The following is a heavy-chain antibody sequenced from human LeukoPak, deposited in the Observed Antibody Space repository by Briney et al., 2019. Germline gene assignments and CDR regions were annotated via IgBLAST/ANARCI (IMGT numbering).Heavy chain of an antibody. CDR1: GYTFTGYY. J-gene: IGHJ6*02. CDR2: INPNSGGT. V-gene: IGHV1-2*02. CDR3: ARFEQYYYYYGMDV. D-gene: IGHD2/OR15-2a*01. Sequence: ASVKVSCKASGYTFTGYYMHWVRQAPGQGLEWMGWINPNSGGTNYAQKFQGRVTMTRDTSISTAYMELSRLRSDDTAVYYCARFEQYYYYYGMDVWGQGTTVTVSS.